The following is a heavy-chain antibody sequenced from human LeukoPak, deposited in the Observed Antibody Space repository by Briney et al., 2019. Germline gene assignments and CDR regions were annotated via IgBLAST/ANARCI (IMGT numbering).Heavy chain of an antibody. J-gene: IGHJ4*02. Sequence: SETLSLTCTVSGGSISSYYWSWIRQPPGKGLEWIGYIYYSGSTNYNPSLKSRVTISVDTSRNQFSLKLSSVTAADTAVYYCARMDYYGSGSYPGTFDYWGQGTLVTVSS. CDR1: GGSISSYY. CDR3: ARMDYYGSGSYPGTFDY. D-gene: IGHD3-10*01. V-gene: IGHV4-59*01. CDR2: IYYSGST.